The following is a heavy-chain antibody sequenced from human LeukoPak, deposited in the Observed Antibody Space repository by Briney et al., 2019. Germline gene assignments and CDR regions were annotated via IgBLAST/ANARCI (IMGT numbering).Heavy chain of an antibody. CDR3: ARGYKLDWLFSGDY. V-gene: IGHV3-74*01. CDR2: INSDGSST. D-gene: IGHD3-9*01. CDR1: GFTFSSYW. J-gene: IGHJ4*02. Sequence: GGSLRLSCAASGFTFSSYWMHWVRQVPGKGLVWVSRINSDGSSTTYADSVKGRFSISRDNAKNTLYLQMNSLRAEDTAVYYCARGYKLDWLFSGDYWGQGTLVTVSS.